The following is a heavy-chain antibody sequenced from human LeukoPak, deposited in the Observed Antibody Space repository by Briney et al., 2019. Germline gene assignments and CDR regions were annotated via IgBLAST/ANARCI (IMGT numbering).Heavy chain of an antibody. CDR2: ISAYNGNT. J-gene: IGHJ4*02. CDR3: ARGAVALYYFDY. CDR1: GGTFSSYA. V-gene: IGHV1-18*01. Sequence: GASVKVSCKASGGTFSSYAISWVRQAPGQGLEWMGWISAYNGNTNYAQKLQGRVTMTTDTSTSTAYMELRSLRSDDTAVYYCARGAVALYYFDYWGQGTLVTVSS. D-gene: IGHD6-19*01.